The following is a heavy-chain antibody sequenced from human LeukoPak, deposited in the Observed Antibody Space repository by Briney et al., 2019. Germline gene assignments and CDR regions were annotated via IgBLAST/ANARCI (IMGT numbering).Heavy chain of an antibody. CDR2: IYYSGST. CDR3: ASKGAAAGTLMHADEYFQH. D-gene: IGHD6-13*01. CDR1: GGFISTRGYF. J-gene: IGHJ1*01. V-gene: IGHV4-39*07. Sequence: ASETLSLTCTVSGGFISTRGYFWGWIRQPPGKGLEWIGSIYYSGSTYYNPSLKSRVTISVDTSKNQFSLKLSSVTAADTAVYYCASKGAAAGTLMHADEYFQHWGQGTLVTVSS.